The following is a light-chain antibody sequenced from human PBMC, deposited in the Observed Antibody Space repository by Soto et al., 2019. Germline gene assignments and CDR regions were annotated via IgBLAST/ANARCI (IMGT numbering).Light chain of an antibody. CDR3: CSYVGTNTSYV. V-gene: IGLV2-11*01. J-gene: IGLJ1*01. CDR2: DVS. Sequence: QCVLTRPPSVSGSPGQSVTISCTGTSSDVGGYNYVSWYQQHPGKAPKVMIYDVSKRPSGGPDRFSGSKSGNTASLTISGLQAEDEADYYCCSYVGTNTSYVFGTGTKVTVL. CDR1: SSDVGGYNY.